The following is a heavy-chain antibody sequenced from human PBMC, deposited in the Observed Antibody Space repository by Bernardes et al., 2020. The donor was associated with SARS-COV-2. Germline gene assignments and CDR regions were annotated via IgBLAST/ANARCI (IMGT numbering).Heavy chain of an antibody. CDR3: ARLNYGDYWGWFDP. D-gene: IGHD4-17*01. CDR1: GGSIRSNNYY. Sequence: SETLSLTCTVSGGSIRSNNYYWGWIRQAPGKGLEWIGSISYSGSTYYNPSLKSRVTISVDTSKNQFSLKLSSVTAADTAVYYCARLNYGDYWGWFDPWGQGTLVTVSS. J-gene: IGHJ5*02. V-gene: IGHV4-39*07. CDR2: ISYSGST.